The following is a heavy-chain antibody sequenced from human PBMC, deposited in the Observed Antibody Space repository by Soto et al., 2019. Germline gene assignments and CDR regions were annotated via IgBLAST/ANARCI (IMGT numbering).Heavy chain of an antibody. CDR2: AHHSGRT. Sequence: SETLSLTCTVSGDSMISSNWWNWVRQPPGKGLEWIGEAHHSGRTNYNPSLKSRVTISVDRSQNLFSLKLASVTAADTAVYYCLRSGATALAYWGQGTLVPVSS. CDR3: LRSGATALAY. J-gene: IGHJ4*02. V-gene: IGHV4-4*02. CDR1: GDSMISSNW.